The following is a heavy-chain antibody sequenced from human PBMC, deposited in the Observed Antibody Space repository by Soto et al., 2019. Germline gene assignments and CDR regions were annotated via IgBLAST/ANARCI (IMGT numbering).Heavy chain of an antibody. Sequence: RASVKVSCKASGYTFTGYYMHWVRQAPGQGLEWMGWINPNSGGTNYAQKFQGWVTMTRDTSISTAYMELSRLRSDDTAVYYCARDHGYSRIRSNAFDIWGQGTMVTVS. CDR1: GYTFTGYY. J-gene: IGHJ3*02. D-gene: IGHD6-13*01. V-gene: IGHV1-2*04. CDR2: INPNSGGT. CDR3: ARDHGYSRIRSNAFDI.